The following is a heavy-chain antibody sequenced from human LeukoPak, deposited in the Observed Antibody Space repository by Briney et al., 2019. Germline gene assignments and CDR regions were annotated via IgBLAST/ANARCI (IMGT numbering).Heavy chain of an antibody. J-gene: IGHJ6*03. V-gene: IGHV3-7*01. CDR1: GFTFSSYW. Sequence: GGSLRLSCAASGFTFSSYWMSWVRQAPGMGLEWVANIKEDGSEKDYVDSVRGRFTISRDNARNSLYLQMNSLRAENTAVYYCARDWMGYCSSSSCYLYYMDVWGKGTTVTVSS. CDR2: IKEDGSEK. CDR3: ARDWMGYCSSSSCYLYYMDV. D-gene: IGHD2-2*01.